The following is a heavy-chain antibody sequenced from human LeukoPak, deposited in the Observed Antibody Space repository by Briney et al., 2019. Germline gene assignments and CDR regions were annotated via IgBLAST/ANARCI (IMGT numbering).Heavy chain of an antibody. CDR3: ARDNKKTYYDFWSGLNWFDP. D-gene: IGHD3-3*01. J-gene: IGHJ5*02. V-gene: IGHV4-30-2*01. CDR2: IYHSGST. Sequence: SETLSLTCGVSGGSISSGGFSWSWIRQPPGKGLEWIGYIYHSGSTYYKPSLKSRVTISIDRSKNYSSLNLSSVTAADTAVYYCARDNKKTYYDFWSGLNWFDPWGQGTLVTVSS. CDR1: GGSISSGGFS.